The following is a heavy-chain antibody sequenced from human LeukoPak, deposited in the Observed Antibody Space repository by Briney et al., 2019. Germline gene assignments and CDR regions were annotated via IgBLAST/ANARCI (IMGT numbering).Heavy chain of an antibody. CDR1: GFTFNNYN. CDR2: ISSSSSTI. CDR3: ARGYCTNGVCYGFDY. Sequence: GGSLRLSCAASGFTFNNYNMNWVRQAPGKGLEWVSYISSSSSTIYYADSVKGRFTISRDNAKNSLYLQMNSLRAEDTAVYYCARGYCTNGVCYGFDYWGQGTLVTVSS. V-gene: IGHV3-48*01. J-gene: IGHJ4*02. D-gene: IGHD2-8*01.